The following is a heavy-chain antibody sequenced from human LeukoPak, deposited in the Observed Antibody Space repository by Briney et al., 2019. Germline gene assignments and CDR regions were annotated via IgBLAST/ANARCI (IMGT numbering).Heavy chain of an antibody. V-gene: IGHV6-1*01. CDR3: VRDFNWAFDY. D-gene: IGHD7-27*01. CDR2: TRYRSTWNT. CDR1: GDIVSSKSVS. J-gene: IGHJ4*02. Sequence: SQTLSLTCAISGDIVSSKSVSWNWVRQSPSRGLEYLGRTRYRSTWNTFYSLSVQGRITINADTSRNQVSLRLNPVTPEDTALYYCVRDFNWAFDYWGQGTLVTVSS.